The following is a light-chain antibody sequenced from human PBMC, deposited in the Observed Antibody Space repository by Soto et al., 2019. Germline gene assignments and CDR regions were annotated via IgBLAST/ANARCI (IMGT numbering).Light chain of an antibody. V-gene: IGKV3-20*01. CDR3: QQYGSSPRT. CDR1: HSLGETQ. J-gene: IGKJ1*01. Sequence: EIVLTHSAGALSLSPGQTATLSCTVSHSLGETQLDWYQQKPGQAPRLLIHDASSRASGMSDRFTGSGSGTDFTLTITTVEPEDFAVYYCQQYGSSPRTFGLGTKVDIK. CDR2: DAS.